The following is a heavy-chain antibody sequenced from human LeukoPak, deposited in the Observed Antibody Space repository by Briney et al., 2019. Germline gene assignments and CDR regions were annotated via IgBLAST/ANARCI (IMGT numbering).Heavy chain of an antibody. CDR3: ARDTMTTDYYYMDV. V-gene: IGHV3-48*04. CDR2: ISSSSSTI. CDR1: GFTFSSYS. J-gene: IGHJ6*03. Sequence: PGGSLRLSCAASGFTFSSYSMNWVRQAPGKGLEWVSYISSSSSTIYYADSVKGRFTISRDNAKNSLYLQMNSLRAEDTAVYYCARDTMTTDYYYMDVWGKGTTVTVSS. D-gene: IGHD4-17*01.